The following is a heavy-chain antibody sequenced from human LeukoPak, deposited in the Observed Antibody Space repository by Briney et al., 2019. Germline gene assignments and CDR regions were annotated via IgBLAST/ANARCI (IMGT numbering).Heavy chain of an antibody. Sequence: ASVKVSCKASGYTFTGYYMHWVRQAPGQGLEWMGWINPNSGGTNYAQKFQGRVTMTRDTSISTAYMELSRLRSDDTAVYYCAREVTVTTWGGSGEAFDIWGQGTMVTVSS. D-gene: IGHD4-17*01. V-gene: IGHV1-2*02. CDR2: INPNSGGT. J-gene: IGHJ3*02. CDR1: GYTFTGYY. CDR3: AREVTVTTWGGSGEAFDI.